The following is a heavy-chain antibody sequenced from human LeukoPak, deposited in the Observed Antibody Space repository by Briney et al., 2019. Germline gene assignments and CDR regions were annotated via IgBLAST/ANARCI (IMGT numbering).Heavy chain of an antibody. V-gene: IGHV5-10-1*01. CDR2: IDPSDSYT. CDR3: ARQYSGYDSWFDP. D-gene: IGHD5-12*01. J-gene: IGHJ5*02. CDR1: GYRFTSYW. Sequence: HGESLKISCKCSGYRFTSYWISWVRQMPGKGLEWPGRIDPSDSYTNYSPSFQGHVNISADKSISTAYLQWSSLKASDTAMYYCARQYSGYDSWFDPWGQGTLVTVSS.